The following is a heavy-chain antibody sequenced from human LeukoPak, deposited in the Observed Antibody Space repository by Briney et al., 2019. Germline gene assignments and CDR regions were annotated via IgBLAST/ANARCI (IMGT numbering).Heavy chain of an antibody. D-gene: IGHD6-6*01. CDR2: IKSKTDGGTT. J-gene: IGHJ4*02. CDR1: GFTFSNAW. CDR3: AAYSSSSPYYFDR. Sequence: RGSLRLSCAASGFTFSNAWMSRVRQAPGRGLEWVGRIKSKTDGGTTDYAAPVKGRFTISRDDSKNTLYLQMNSLKTEDTAVYYCAAYSSSSPYYFDRWGQGTLVTVSP. V-gene: IGHV3-15*01.